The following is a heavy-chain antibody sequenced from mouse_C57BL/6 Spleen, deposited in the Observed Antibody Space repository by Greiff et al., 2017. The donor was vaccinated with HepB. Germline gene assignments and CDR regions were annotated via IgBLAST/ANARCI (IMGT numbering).Heavy chain of an antibody. Sequence: QVQLQQPGAELVKAGASVKMSCKASGYTFTSYWMHWVKQRLGQGLEWFAETNPTNGRTYYNEKFKSKAKLTVDKSSSTAYMLLSGPTFEDSAVYYCARIKKIVATYLDDWGQGTTLTVSS. V-gene: IGHV1S81*02. CDR3: ARIKKIVATYLDD. D-gene: IGHD1-1*01. CDR2: TNPTNGRT. CDR1: GYTFTSYW. J-gene: IGHJ2*01.